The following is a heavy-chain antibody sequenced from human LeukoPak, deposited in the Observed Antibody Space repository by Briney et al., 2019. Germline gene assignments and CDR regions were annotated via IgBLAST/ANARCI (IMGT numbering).Heavy chain of an antibody. J-gene: IGHJ6*03. CDR3: ASIDYYGSGMGYYYMDV. D-gene: IGHD3-10*01. CDR1: GFTFSGSG. CDR2: IRYHGSDK. Sequence: GGSLRLSCAAYGFTFSGSGMHWVRQAPGKGLEWVAVIRYHGSDKYYADSVKGQFTISRDNSKNTLYLQMNSLRAEDTAVYYCASIDYYGSGMGYYYMDVWGKGTTVTVSS. V-gene: IGHV3-30*12.